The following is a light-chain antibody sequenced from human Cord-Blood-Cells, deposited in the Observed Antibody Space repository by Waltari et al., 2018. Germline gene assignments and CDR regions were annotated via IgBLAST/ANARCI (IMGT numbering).Light chain of an antibody. V-gene: IGLV2-14*01. CDR1: SSDVGGYNH. Sequence: QSALTQPASVSGSPGQSITISCTGTSSDVGGYNHVPWYQQHPGQAPKLMIYDVSKRPSGVSNRFSGSKSGNTASLTISGLQAEDEADYYCSSYTSSSTWVFGGGTKLTVL. CDR2: DVS. J-gene: IGLJ3*02. CDR3: SSYTSSSTWV.